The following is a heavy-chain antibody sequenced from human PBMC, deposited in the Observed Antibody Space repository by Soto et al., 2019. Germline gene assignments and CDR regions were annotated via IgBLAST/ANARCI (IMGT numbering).Heavy chain of an antibody. D-gene: IGHD3-3*01. CDR1: GFTFSSYA. CDR2: ISGSGGST. Sequence: PGGSLRLSCAASGFTFSSYAMSWVRQAPGKGLEWVSAISGSGGSTDYADSVKGRFTISRDNSKNTLYLQMNSLRAEDTAVYYCAESVGVVGRAHYCFDYWGQGTLVTVSS. J-gene: IGHJ4*02. V-gene: IGHV3-23*01. CDR3: AESVGVVGRAHYCFDY.